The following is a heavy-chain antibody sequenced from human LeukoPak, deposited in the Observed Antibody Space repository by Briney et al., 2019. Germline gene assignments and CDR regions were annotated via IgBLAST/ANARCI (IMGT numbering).Heavy chain of an antibody. V-gene: IGHV3-7*01. CDR1: GFSFSTYW. J-gene: IGHJ4*02. CDR2: IRQDGSEK. CDR3: ARLSAMVRGPEDIFYFEY. Sequence: PGGSLRLSCETSGFSFSTYWMSWVREAPGKALEWVANIRQDGSEKYYVDSVKGRFTISRDIAKQSVFLQMNSLRDEDTAVYFCARLSAMVRGPEDIFYFEYWGLGTLVTVSS. D-gene: IGHD3-10*01.